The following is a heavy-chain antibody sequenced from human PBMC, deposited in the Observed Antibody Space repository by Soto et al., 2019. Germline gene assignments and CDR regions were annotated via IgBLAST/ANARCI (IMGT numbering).Heavy chain of an antibody. Sequence: GASVKVSCKASGYMFTSYVISWVRQAPGQGLEWMGWISGFNGKTNYAEKFQGRVTMTTETSTSTAYMELRSLRSDDTAVYYCARRKDYMDVWGKGTTVTVSS. CDR1: GYMFTSYV. CDR2: ISGFNGKT. CDR3: ARRKDYMDV. J-gene: IGHJ6*03. V-gene: IGHV1-18*04.